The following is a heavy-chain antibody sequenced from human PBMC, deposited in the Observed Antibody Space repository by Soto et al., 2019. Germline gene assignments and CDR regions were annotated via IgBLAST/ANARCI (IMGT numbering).Heavy chain of an antibody. V-gene: IGHV1-18*01. J-gene: IGHJ6*02. D-gene: IGHD3-3*01. CDR1: GCPLSSYG. CDR3: ARDGVTIFGVVNRPYYYYGMDV. CDR2: ISAYNGNT. Sequence: VKGSCTASGCPLSSYGISWVRQAAGQGLEWMGWISAYNGNTNYAQKLQCRVTMTTDTSTSTAYMELRSLRSDDTAVYYCARDGVTIFGVVNRPYYYYGMDVWGQGTTVTVSS.